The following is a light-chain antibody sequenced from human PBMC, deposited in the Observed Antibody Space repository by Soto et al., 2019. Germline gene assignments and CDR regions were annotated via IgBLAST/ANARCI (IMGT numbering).Light chain of an antibody. Sequence: VLTQSPGTLSLSPGERATLSCRATESIRSSYLAWYQQKSVQAPRLLIYGASSRATGIPYRFSGSGSGTNFTLTISRLEPGDFAVYYCQHFGGTTFSFGQGTRLEIK. CDR3: QHFGGTTFS. J-gene: IGKJ5*01. CDR2: GAS. V-gene: IGKV3-20*01. CDR1: ESIRSSY.